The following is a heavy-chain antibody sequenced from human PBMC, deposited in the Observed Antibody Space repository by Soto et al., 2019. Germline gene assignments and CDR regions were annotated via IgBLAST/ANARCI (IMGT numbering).Heavy chain of an antibody. CDR1: GGTFSNYA. D-gene: IGHD2-2*01. CDR3: ARGGDSIVVVPAARGKYYDGMDV. CDR2: IIPIFGTA. Sequence: AVTVSCKASGGTFSNYAISCVRQAPGQGLEWMGGIIPIFGTANYAQKFQGRVTITADESTSTADMELSSLRSEDTDVYYCARGGDSIVVVPAARGKYYDGMDVWGQGTTVTVSS. V-gene: IGHV1-69*13. J-gene: IGHJ6*02.